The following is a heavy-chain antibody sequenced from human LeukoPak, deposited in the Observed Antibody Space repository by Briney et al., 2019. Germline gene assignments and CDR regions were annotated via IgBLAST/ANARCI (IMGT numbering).Heavy chain of an antibody. CDR2: IRYDGSNK. D-gene: IGHD3-22*01. V-gene: IGHV3-30*02. CDR1: GFTFSSYG. J-gene: IGHJ6*03. CDR3: AKGSKAVLITRDYCMDV. Sequence: PGGSLRLSCAASGFTFSSYGMHWVRQAPGKGLEWVTFIRYDGSNKYYADSVKGRFTISRDNSKKMMYLQMNSLRVEDTAVYYCAKGSKAVLITRDYCMDVWGKGTTVTISS.